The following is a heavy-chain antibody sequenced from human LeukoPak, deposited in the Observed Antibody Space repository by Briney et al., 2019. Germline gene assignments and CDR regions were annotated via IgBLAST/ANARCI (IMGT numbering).Heavy chain of an antibody. Sequence: VKVSCKASGGTFSSYAISWVRQAPGQGREWMGRIIPVLGIANYAQKFQGRVTITADKSTSTAYRELSSLRCEDTAVYYCARAVQLERRYFDYWGQGTLATVSS. CDR3: ARAVQLERRYFDY. CDR2: IIPVLGIA. J-gene: IGHJ4*02. V-gene: IGHV1-69*04. CDR1: GGTFSSYA. D-gene: IGHD1-1*01.